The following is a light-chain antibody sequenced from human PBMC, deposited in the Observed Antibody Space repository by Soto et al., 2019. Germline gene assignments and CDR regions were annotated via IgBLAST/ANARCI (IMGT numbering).Light chain of an antibody. CDR2: GAS. Sequence: EIVLTQSPGTLSLSPGERATLSCRASQSVSTSYVAWYQQKFGQAPRLLIYGASSRATGIPDRFSGSGSGTDFTLTISRLEPEDFAVYYCQQYRDSRTFGQGTKVDIK. V-gene: IGKV3-20*01. J-gene: IGKJ1*01. CDR1: QSVSTSY. CDR3: QQYRDSRT.